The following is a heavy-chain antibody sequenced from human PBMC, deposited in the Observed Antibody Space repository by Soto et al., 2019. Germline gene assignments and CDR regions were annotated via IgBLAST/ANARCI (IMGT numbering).Heavy chain of an antibody. CDR1: GGSISSYY. CDR2: IYYSGST. J-gene: IGHJ5*02. V-gene: IGHV4-59*01. CDR3: ARLTTIEYLWFDP. D-gene: IGHD4-17*01. Sequence: SETLSLTCTVSGGSISSYYWSWIRQPPGKGLEWIGYIYYSGSTNYNPSLKSRVTISVDTSKNQFSLKLSSVTAADTAVYYCARLTTIEYLWFDPWGQGTLVTVSS.